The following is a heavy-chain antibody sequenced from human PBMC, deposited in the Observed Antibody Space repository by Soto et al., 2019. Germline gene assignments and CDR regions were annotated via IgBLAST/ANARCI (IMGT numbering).Heavy chain of an antibody. CDR2: INAGNGNT. D-gene: IGHD3-3*01. V-gene: IGHV1-3*01. J-gene: IGHJ4*02. Sequence: QVHLVQSGAEVKKPGASVKVSCKASGYTFTSYAMHWVRQAPGQRLEWMGWINAGNGNTKYSQKFQGRVTITRYTSASTAYMELSSLRSEDTAVYYCARESGYYYDYWGQGTLVTVSS. CDR3: ARESGYYYDY. CDR1: GYTFTSYA.